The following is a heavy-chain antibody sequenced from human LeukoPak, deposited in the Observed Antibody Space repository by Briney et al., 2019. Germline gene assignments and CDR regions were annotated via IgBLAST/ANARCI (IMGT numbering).Heavy chain of an antibody. CDR3: AGRRVLDASFDY. J-gene: IGHJ4*02. D-gene: IGHD3-16*01. Sequence: GGSLRLSCAASGFTVSNNYMSWVRQAPGKRLEWVSVIYSGDNTYYVESVKGRFTISRDNSKNTLFLQMNRLRAEDTAVYYCAGRRVLDASFDYWGQGTLVTVSS. CDR2: IYSGDNT. V-gene: IGHV3-66*02. CDR1: GFTVSNNY.